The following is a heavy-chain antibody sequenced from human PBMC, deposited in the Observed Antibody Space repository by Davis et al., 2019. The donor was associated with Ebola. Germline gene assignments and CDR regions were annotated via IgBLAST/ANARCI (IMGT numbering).Heavy chain of an antibody. D-gene: IGHD1-26*01. CDR3: ARVWEAWPSADVEGY. J-gene: IGHJ4*02. CDR1: GYTFTYYT. CDR2: INTNTGNP. Sequence: ASVKVSCKASGYTFTYYTLNWVRQAPGQGLEWMGRINTNTGNPTYAQDFTGRFVFSLDTSVSTAYLQISSLKTEDTAVYYCARVWEAWPSADVEGYWGQGTLVTVSS. V-gene: IGHV7-4-1*02.